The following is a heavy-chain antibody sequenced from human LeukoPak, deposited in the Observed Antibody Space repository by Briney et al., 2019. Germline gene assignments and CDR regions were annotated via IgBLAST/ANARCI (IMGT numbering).Heavy chain of an antibody. CDR1: AFTFSNFG. D-gene: IGHD4-23*01. CDR2: IRYEGTNK. V-gene: IGHV3-30*02. Sequence: GGSLRLSCAASAFTFSNFGMHWVRQAPGKGLEWVTFIRYEGTNKYYADSVRGRFTVSRDNSKNTLYLQMISLKPEDTAVYYCARGFGGDSAAFDIWGRGTMVTVSS. J-gene: IGHJ3*02. CDR3: ARGFGGDSAAFDI.